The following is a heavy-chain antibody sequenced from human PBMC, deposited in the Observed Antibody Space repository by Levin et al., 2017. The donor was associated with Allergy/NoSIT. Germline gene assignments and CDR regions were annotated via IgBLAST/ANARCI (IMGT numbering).Heavy chain of an antibody. CDR3: ARDLYFDYVWGTY. J-gene: IGHJ4*02. Sequence: GESLKISCKASGYTFTNYGISWVRQAPGQGLEWMGWISDYNTDTNYAQKFQGRVTMTTDTSTSTAYMELRSLRSDDSAVYYCARDLYFDYVWGTYWGQGTLVTVSS. CDR2: ISDYNTDT. V-gene: IGHV1-18*01. CDR1: GYTFTNYG. D-gene: IGHD3-16*01.